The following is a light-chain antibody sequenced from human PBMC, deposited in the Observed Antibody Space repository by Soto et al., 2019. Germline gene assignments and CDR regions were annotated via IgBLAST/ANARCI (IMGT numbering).Light chain of an antibody. J-gene: IGLJ1*01. V-gene: IGLV2-11*01. CDR3: CSYAGDYFYV. CDR1: SGDVGGYNY. CDR2: DVS. Sequence: QSALTQPRSVSGSPGQSVTISCTGTSGDVGGYNYVSWYQQHPGKAPKLMIYDVSKRPSGVPDRFSGSKSGNTASLTISGLQAEDEADYYCCSYAGDYFYVFGTGTKVTVL.